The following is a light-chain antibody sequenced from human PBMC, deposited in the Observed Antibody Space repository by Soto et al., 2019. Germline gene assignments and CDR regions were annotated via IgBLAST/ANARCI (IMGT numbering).Light chain of an antibody. J-gene: IGKJ1*01. Sequence: DIQMTQSPSTLSPPVADRATITCRASQSISSWLAWYQQKPGKAPKLLIYDASSLESGVPSRFSGSGSGTEFTLTISSLQPDDFATYYCQQYNSYSPWTFGQGTKVDIK. CDR2: DAS. CDR1: QSISSW. CDR3: QQYNSYSPWT. V-gene: IGKV1-5*01.